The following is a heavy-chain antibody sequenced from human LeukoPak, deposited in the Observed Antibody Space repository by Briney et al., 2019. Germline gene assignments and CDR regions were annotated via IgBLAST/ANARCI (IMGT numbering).Heavy chain of an antibody. CDR2: IHYSGST. V-gene: IGHV4-59*01. Sequence: PSETLSLTCTVSGGSISSYYWSWLRQPPGKGLEWIGYIHYSGSTNYNPSLKSRVTISVDTSKNQFSLKLSSVTAADTAVYYCARDGVLGGYPRSNDAFDIWGQGTMVTVSS. D-gene: IGHD5-12*01. J-gene: IGHJ3*02. CDR1: GGSISSYY. CDR3: ARDGVLGGYPRSNDAFDI.